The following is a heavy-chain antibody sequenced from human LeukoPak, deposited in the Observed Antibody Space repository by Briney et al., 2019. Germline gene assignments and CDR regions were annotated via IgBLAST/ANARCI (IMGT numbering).Heavy chain of an antibody. V-gene: IGHV4-61*02. J-gene: IGHJ4*02. Sequence: SETLSLICTVSGGSLSSGSYYWSWIRQPAGKGLEWIGRIYTSGSPNYNPSLKSRVTISVDKSKNQFSLKLSSLTAADTAVYYCASCIAAAGTERYFDYWGQGTLVTVSS. CDR1: GGSLSSGSYY. CDR2: IYTSGSP. CDR3: ASCIAAAGTERYFDY. D-gene: IGHD6-13*01.